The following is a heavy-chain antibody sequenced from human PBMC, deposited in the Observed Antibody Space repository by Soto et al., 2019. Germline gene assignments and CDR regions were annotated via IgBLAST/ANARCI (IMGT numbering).Heavy chain of an antibody. D-gene: IGHD6-13*01. Sequence: ESGGGVVQPGRSLRLSCAASGFTFSSYGMHWVRQAPGTGLEWVAVISYDGSNKYYADSVKGRFTISRDNSKNTLYLQMNSLRAEDTAVYYCAKEYYSSSWYPYYYYGMDVWGQGTTVTVSS. CDR2: ISYDGSNK. V-gene: IGHV3-30*18. CDR3: AKEYYSSSWYPYYYYGMDV. CDR1: GFTFSSYG. J-gene: IGHJ6*02.